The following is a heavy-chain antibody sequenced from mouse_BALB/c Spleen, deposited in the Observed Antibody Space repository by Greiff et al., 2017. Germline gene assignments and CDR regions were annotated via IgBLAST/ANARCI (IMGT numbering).Heavy chain of an antibody. CDR3: ARLDLYAMDY. J-gene: IGHJ4*01. V-gene: IGHV5-9-1*01. CDR1: GFTFSSYA. Sequence: DVMLVESGGGLVKPGGSLKLSCAASGFTFSSYAMSWVRQTPEKRLEWVATISSGGSYTYYPDSVKGRFTISRDNAKNTLYLQMSSLRSEDTAMYYCARLDLYAMDYWGQGTSVTVSS. CDR2: ISSGGSYT.